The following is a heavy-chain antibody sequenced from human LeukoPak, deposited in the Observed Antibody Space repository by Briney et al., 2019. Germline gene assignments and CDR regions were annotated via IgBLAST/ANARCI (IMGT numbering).Heavy chain of an antibody. CDR3: ARAFYSSSLGGAFDI. D-gene: IGHD6-6*01. CDR2: IIPIFGTA. V-gene: IGHV1-69*05. J-gene: IGHJ3*02. CDR1: GGTFSSYA. Sequence: SVKVSCKASGGTFSSYAISWVRQAPGQGLEWMGGIIPIFGTANYAQKFQGRVTITTDESTSTTYMELSSLRSEDTAVYYCARAFYSSSLGGAFDIWGQGTMVTVSS.